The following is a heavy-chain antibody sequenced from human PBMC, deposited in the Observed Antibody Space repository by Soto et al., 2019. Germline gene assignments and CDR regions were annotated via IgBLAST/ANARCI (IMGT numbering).Heavy chain of an antibody. CDR3: ARGVSAGVDY. V-gene: IGHV1-8*01. Sequence: QVQLVQSGAEVRDPPPPPKVSCKASGYSFTSLDINWVRQTAGQGLEWMGWMEPSTGRTGYAQKFQGRVTMTRDTSINTAYMELTTLTSDDTAFYYCARGVSAGVDYWGQGTLVTVSS. CDR2: MEPSTGRT. CDR1: GYSFTSLD. J-gene: IGHJ4*02. D-gene: IGHD1-26*01.